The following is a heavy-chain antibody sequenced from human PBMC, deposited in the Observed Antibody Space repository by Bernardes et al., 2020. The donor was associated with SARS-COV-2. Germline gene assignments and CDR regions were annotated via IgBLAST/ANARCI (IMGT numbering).Heavy chain of an antibody. J-gene: IGHJ4*02. CDR2: FDPEDGET. V-gene: IGHV1-24*01. D-gene: IGHD3-22*01. CDR3: ATVAIRLLSRSYSSGYYYYFDY. Sequence: ASVKVSCKVSGYTLTELSMHWVRQAPGKGLEWMGGFDPEDGETIYAQKFQGRVTMTEDTSTDTAYMELSSLRSEDTAVYYCATVAIRLLSRSYSSGYYYYFDYWGQGTLVTVSS. CDR1: GYTLTELS.